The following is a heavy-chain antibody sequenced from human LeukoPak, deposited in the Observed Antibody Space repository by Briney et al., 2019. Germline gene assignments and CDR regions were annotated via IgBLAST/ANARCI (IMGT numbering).Heavy chain of an antibody. CDR1: SFTFKTFA. Sequence: GGSLRLSCIVSSFTFKTFAMSWVRQAPGKGLEWVAGIGGSGDTTYYAESVKGRFTISRDNSKNMLYLQMRSLRAEDTAIYYCAKDYSSSFWGQGTLVTVSS. V-gene: IGHV3-23*01. D-gene: IGHD6-19*01. J-gene: IGHJ4*02. CDR3: AKDYSSSF. CDR2: IGGSGDTT.